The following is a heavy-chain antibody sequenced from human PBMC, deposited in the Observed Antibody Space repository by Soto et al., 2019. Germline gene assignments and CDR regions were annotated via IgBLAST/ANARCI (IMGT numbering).Heavy chain of an antibody. Sequence: GSLRLSCAASGFIFRNYAMSWVRQAPGKGLEWVSAIGGNGADTYYADSVKGRFTISRDNSKNTLYLQMNSLRAEDTAVYFCAIPSGLTVTGPDYWGQGTLVTVSS. V-gene: IGHV3-23*01. J-gene: IGHJ4*02. CDR2: IGGNGADT. CDR1: GFIFRNYA. CDR3: AIPSGLTVTGPDY. D-gene: IGHD6-19*01.